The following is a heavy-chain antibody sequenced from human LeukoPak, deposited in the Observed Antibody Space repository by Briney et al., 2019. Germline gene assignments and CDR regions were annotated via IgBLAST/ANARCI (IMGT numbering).Heavy chain of an antibody. Sequence: ASVKVSCKASGYTFTGYYMHWVRQVPGQGLEWMGWINPNSGGTNYAQKFQGRVTMTRDTSISTAYMELSRLRSDDTAVYYCARAAYDYGGNPFDYWGQGTLVTVSS. CDR2: INPNSGGT. V-gene: IGHV1-2*02. CDR3: ARAAYDYGGNPFDY. D-gene: IGHD4-23*01. CDR1: GYTFTGYY. J-gene: IGHJ4*02.